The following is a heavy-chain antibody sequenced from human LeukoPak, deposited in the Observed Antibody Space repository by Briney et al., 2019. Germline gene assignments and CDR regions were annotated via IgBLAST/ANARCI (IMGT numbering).Heavy chain of an antibody. CDR1: GFTFSGYE. CDR3: ARNRGVVPAAMFPRLDV. D-gene: IGHD2-2*01. J-gene: IGHJ6*02. Sequence: GGSLRLSCAASGFTFSGYEMNWVRQAPGKGLEWVSYISSSGSSIFYADSVKGRFTISRDNAKNSLYLQMSILRAEDTAVYYCARNRGVVPAAMFPRLDVWGQGTTVTVSS. CDR2: ISSSGSSI. V-gene: IGHV3-48*03.